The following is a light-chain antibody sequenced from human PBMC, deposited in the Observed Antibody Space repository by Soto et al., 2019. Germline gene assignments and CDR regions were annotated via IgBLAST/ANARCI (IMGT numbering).Light chain of an antibody. CDR1: QSLLHINGYNY. J-gene: IGKJ1*01. Sequence: DIVMTQSPLSLSVTPGEPASSSCRSSQSLLHINGYNYLDWYLQKPGQSPQLLIYLGSNRASGVHDRFSGSGSGTDFTLKISRVEAEDVGVYYCMQALQTRAFGQGTKVEIK. CDR2: LGS. CDR3: MQALQTRA. V-gene: IGKV2-28*01.